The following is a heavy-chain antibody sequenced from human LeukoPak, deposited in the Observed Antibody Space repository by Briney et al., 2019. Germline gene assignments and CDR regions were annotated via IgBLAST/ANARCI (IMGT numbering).Heavy chain of an antibody. CDR1: GGSFSGYY. CDR2: INHSGST. CDR3: AAEDYYEHYLQH. Sequence: PSETLSLTCAVYGGSFSGYYWSWIRQPPGKGLEWIGEINHSGSTNYNPSLKSRVTISVDTSKNQFSLKLSSVTAADTAVYYCAAEDYYEHYLQHWGQGTLVTVSS. D-gene: IGHD3-22*01. V-gene: IGHV4-34*01. J-gene: IGHJ1*01.